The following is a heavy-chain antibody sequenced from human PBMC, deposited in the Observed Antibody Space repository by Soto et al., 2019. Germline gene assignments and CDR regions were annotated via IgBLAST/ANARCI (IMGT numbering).Heavy chain of an antibody. Sequence: GGSMRDSCRVAGVKISGYAMSRIRQPPGKGLEWVSAISGSGGSTYYADSVKGRFTISRDNSKNTLYLQMNSLRVEDTAVYYCAKGHHHYSGGWGQGTLVTVSS. CDR3: AKGHHHYSGG. CDR1: GVKISGYA. J-gene: IGHJ4*02. CDR2: ISGSGGST. V-gene: IGHV3-23*01. D-gene: IGHD2-15*01.